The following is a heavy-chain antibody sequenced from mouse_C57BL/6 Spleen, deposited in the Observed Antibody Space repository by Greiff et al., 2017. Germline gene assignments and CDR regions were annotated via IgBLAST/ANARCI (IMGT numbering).Heavy chain of an antibody. CDR1: GYAFTNYL. D-gene: IGHD1-1*01. J-gene: IGHJ4*01. CDR2: INPGSGGT. Sequence: QVQLKQSGAELVRPGTSVKVSCKASGYAFTNYLIEWVKQRPGQGLEWIGVINPGSGGTNYNEKFKGKATLTADKSSSTAYMQLSSLTSEDSAVYFCARSPYYGSSYDYAMDYWGQGTSVTVSS. V-gene: IGHV1-54*01. CDR3: ARSPYYGSSYDYAMDY.